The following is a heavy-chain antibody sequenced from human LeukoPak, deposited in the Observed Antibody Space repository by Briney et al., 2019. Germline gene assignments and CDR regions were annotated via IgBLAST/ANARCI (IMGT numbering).Heavy chain of an antibody. J-gene: IGHJ4*02. D-gene: IGHD2-2*01. CDR3: AREEDTCSSTSCYAY. Sequence: ASVKVSCKASGYTFTSYGISWVRQAPGQGLEWMGWISAYNGNTNYAQKLQGRVTMTTDTSTSTAYMELRSLRSDDTAVYYCAREEDTCSSTSCYAYWGQGTLVTVSS. CDR2: ISAYNGNT. CDR1: GYTFTSYG. V-gene: IGHV1-18*01.